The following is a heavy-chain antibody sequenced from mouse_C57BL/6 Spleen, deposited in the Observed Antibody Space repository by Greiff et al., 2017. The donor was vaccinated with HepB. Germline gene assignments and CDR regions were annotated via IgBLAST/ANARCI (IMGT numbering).Heavy chain of an antibody. D-gene: IGHD4-1*01. V-gene: IGHV1-52*01. J-gene: IGHJ1*03. CDR2: IDPSDSET. Sequence: QVHVKQPGAELVRPGSSVKLSCKASGYTFTSYWMHWVKQRPIQGLEWIGNIDPSDSETHYNQKFKDKATLTVDKSSSTAYMQLSSLTSEDSAVYYCARKGLGHYWYFDVWGTGTTVTVSS. CDR1: GYTFTSYW. CDR3: ARKGLGHYWYFDV.